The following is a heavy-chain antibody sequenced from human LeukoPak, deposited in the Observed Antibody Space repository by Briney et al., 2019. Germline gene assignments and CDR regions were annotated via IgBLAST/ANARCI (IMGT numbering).Heavy chain of an antibody. D-gene: IGHD2-15*01. CDR1: GFTFSSYA. CDR2: ISGSGGST. V-gene: IGHV3-23*01. J-gene: IGHJ5*02. CDR3: AKDLLVATENWFDP. Sequence: GGSLRLSCAASGFTFSSYAMGWVRQAPGKGLEWVSAISGSGGSTYYADSVKGRFTISRDNSKNTLYLQMNSLRAEDTAVYYCAKDLLVATENWFDPWGQGTLVTVSS.